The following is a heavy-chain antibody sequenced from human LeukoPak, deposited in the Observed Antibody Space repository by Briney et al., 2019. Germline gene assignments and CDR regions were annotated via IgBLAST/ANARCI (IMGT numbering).Heavy chain of an antibody. CDR2: ISCYNGDT. CDR1: GYTFTSNG. CDR3: ARGGCSGGSCYYDRWFDP. J-gene: IGHJ5*02. D-gene: IGHD2-15*01. V-gene: IGHV1-18*01. Sequence: ASVKVSCKASGYTFTSNGITWVRQAPGQGLEWVGWISCYNGDTRYARKFQGRVTVTTDTSTSTAYMELRSLRSDDTAVYYCARGGCSGGSCYYDRWFDPWGQGTLVTVSS.